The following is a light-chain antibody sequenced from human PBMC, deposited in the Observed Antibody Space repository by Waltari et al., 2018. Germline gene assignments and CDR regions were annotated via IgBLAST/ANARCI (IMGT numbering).Light chain of an antibody. V-gene: IGKV4-1*01. CDR2: WAS. CDR3: QQYFITPFT. J-gene: IGKJ3*01. CDR1: QSIMYSSNNNNF. Sequence: DIVMSQSPDSLAVSLGERATINCRSSQSIMYSSNNNNFLAWYQQKPGQSPTLLIYWASTRQSGVPDRFTGSWSVTDFTLTITSVQPEDVAIYYCQQYFITPFTFGPGTKVEIK.